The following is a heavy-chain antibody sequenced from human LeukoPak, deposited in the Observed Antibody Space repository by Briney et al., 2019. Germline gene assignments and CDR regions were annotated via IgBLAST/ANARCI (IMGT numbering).Heavy chain of an antibody. V-gene: IGHV1-2*04. CDR1: GYTFTGYY. CDR3: ARGAPSYYYCGMDV. D-gene: IGHD3-16*01. CDR2: INPNSGGT. J-gene: IGHJ6*02. Sequence: ASVKVSCKASGYTFTGYYMHWVRQAPGQGLEWMGWINPNSGGTNYALKFQGWVTMTRDTSISTAYMELSRLRSDDTAVYYCARGAPSYYYCGMDVWGQGTTVTVSS.